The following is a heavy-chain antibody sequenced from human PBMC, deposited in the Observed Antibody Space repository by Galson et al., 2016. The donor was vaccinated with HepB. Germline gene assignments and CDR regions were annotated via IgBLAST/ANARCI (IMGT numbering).Heavy chain of an antibody. D-gene: IGHD3-3*01. Sequence: SLRLSCAASGFTVSSNYMSWVRQAPGKGMEWVSVIYSGGSTYYADSVKGRFTISRDNSKNTLYLQINSLRAEDTAGNYCASLGNYNFWMGYPNYYYYHAMDVWGQATTVTGS. J-gene: IGHJ6*02. CDR2: IYSGGST. CDR3: ASLGNYNFWMGYPNYYYYHAMDV. V-gene: IGHV3-53*01. CDR1: GFTVSSNY.